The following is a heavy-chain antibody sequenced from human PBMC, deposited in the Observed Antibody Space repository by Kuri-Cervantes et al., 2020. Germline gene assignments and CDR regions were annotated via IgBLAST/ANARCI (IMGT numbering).Heavy chain of an antibody. Sequence: ASVKVSCKASGYTFTGYYMHWVRQAPGQGLEWMGWINPNSGGTNYAQKFQGWVTMTRDTSNSTAYMELSRLRSDDTAVYYCARGSPVTYGMDVWGQGTTVTVSS. V-gene: IGHV1-2*04. D-gene: IGHD4-17*01. CDR2: INPNSGGT. J-gene: IGHJ6*02. CDR1: GYTFTGYY. CDR3: ARGSPVTYGMDV.